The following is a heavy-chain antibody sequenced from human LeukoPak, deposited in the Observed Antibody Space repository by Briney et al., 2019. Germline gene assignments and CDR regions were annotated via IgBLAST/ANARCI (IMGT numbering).Heavy chain of an antibody. CDR1: GGSIGSGGYY. J-gene: IGHJ4*02. V-gene: IGHV4-31*03. D-gene: IGHD3-22*01. CDR3: ARSTDYYDSSGYSFYFDY. CDR2: IYYSGST. Sequence: SETLSLTCTVSGGSIGSGGYYWSWIRQHPGKGLEWIGYIYYSGSTYYNPSLKSRVTISVDTSKNQFSLKLSSVTAADTAVYYCARSTDYYDSSGYSFYFDYWGQGTLVTVSS.